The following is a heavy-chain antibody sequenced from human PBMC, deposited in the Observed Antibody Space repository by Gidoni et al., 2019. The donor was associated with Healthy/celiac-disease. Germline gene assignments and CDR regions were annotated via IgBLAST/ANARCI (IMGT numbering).Heavy chain of an antibody. Sequence: QVQLQESGPGLVKPSETLSLTCTVSGGSISSYYWSWIRQPPGKGLEWIGYIYYSGSTNYNPSLKSRVTISVDTSKNQFSLKLSSVTAADTAVYYCARRGYCSSTSCSNCFDPWGQGTLVTVSS. CDR3: ARRGYCSSTSCSNCFDP. CDR1: GGSISSYY. J-gene: IGHJ5*02. V-gene: IGHV4-59*08. D-gene: IGHD2-2*01. CDR2: IYYSGST.